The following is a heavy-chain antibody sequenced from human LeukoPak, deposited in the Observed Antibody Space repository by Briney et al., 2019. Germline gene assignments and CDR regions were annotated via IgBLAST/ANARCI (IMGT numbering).Heavy chain of an antibody. J-gene: IGHJ6*02. CDR3: ARLPYGSFYYYGMDV. CDR1: GGSISSYY. V-gene: IGHV4-59*08. CDR2: IYYSGST. D-gene: IGHD3-10*01. Sequence: PSETLSLTCTVSGGSISSYYWSWIRQPPGKGLEWIGYIYYSGSTNYNPSLKSRVTISVDTSKDQFSLKLSSVTAADTAVYYCARLPYGSFYYYGMDVWGQGTTVTVSS.